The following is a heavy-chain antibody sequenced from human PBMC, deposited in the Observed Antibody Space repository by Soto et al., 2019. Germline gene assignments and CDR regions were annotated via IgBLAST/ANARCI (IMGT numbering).Heavy chain of an antibody. Sequence: SDTLSLTCTVSGAALSSGCDFYTWVRQPPGKGLVWLGSIYYSGGTNYNPSLQRRATIPRDKSKSQFSLRLIAVTAAGTAGYYCTRERSDDNHYGHWGQGTLVNGSS. V-gene: IGHV4-61*01. J-gene: IGHJ4*01. CDR3: TRERSDDNHYGH. D-gene: IGHD3-16*01. CDR2: IYYSGGT. CDR1: GAALSSGCDF.